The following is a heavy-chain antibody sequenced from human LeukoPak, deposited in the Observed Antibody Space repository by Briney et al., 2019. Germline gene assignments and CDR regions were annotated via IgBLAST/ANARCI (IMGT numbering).Heavy chain of an antibody. D-gene: IGHD3-10*01. Sequence: QSGGSLRLSCAASGFHFTTYWMGWVRQAPGKGLEWVANIKQDGSEKYYVDSVKGRFTISRDNAKNSLSLQMNSLRAEDTAVYYCARPSMYYYGSETYFWFDPWGQGTLVTVSS. CDR2: IKQDGSEK. CDR1: GFHFTTYW. V-gene: IGHV3-7*01. J-gene: IGHJ5*02. CDR3: ARPSMYYYGSETYFWFDP.